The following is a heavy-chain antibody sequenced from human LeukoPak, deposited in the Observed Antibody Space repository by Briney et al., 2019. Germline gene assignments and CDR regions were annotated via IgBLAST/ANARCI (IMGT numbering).Heavy chain of an antibody. Sequence: GGSLRLSCSASGFSFSSYVMYWVRQAPGKGLVWVSRTNRDDSDTSYADSVKGRFTISRDKAKSTLYLQMNSLRVEDTAVYYCARSANYFDTSGQDYWGQGTLVTVSS. CDR2: TNRDDSDT. CDR1: GFSFSSYV. CDR3: ARSANYFDTSGQDY. V-gene: IGHV3-74*01. D-gene: IGHD3-22*01. J-gene: IGHJ4*02.